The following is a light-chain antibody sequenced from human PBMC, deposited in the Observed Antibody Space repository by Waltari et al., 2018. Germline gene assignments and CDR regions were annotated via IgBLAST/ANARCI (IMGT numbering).Light chain of an antibody. Sequence: WYQQHPGKAPKLMIYDVSELHSWVSDRFSGSKSGNTASLTISGLKAEDEADYSCSSYTSISTLVFGGGTKVTVL. J-gene: IGLJ3*02. CDR3: SSYTSISTLV. CDR2: DVS. V-gene: IGLV2-14*04.